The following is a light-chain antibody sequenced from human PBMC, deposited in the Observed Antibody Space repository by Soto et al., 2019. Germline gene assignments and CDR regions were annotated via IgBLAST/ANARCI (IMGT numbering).Light chain of an antibody. CDR3: QQYNSYRT. CDR2: DAS. V-gene: IGKV1-5*01. CDR1: QSISSW. Sequence: DISITESPSTLSASVGDRATITFRASQSISSWLAWYQQKPGKAPKLLIYDASSLESGVPSRFSGSGSGTEFTLTISSLQPDDFATYYCQQYNSYRTFGQGTKVDI. J-gene: IGKJ1*01.